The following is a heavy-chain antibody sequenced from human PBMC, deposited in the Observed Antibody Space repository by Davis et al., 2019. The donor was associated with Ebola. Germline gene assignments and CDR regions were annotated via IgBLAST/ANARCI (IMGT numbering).Heavy chain of an antibody. CDR2: ISSSGRTI. CDR3: VRRLRGDDAFDF. CDR1: GFTFSAFY. V-gene: IGHV3-11*01. J-gene: IGHJ3*01. D-gene: IGHD3-16*01. Sequence: GESLKISCAASGFTFSAFYMTWIRQAPGRGLEWVSYISSSGRTIYYADSVKARFTISRDNAKNSLYLQMDSLRVEDTALYYCVRRLRGDDAFDFWGQGTVVTVSS.